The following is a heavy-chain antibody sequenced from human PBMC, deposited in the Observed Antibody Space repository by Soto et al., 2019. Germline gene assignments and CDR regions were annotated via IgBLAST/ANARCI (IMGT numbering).Heavy chain of an antibody. V-gene: IGHV3-7*01. J-gene: IGHJ4*02. CDR1: GFTFSGYW. Sequence: EVQLVESGGGLVQPGGSLRLSCAASGFTFSGYWMTWARQAPGKGLEWVAQIKDDGSEKFYVDSVKGRFTISRDNADNLLYLKMNSLRAEDTAVYFCARDGYCSGGRCYRRNDYWGQGTLVIVSS. CDR2: IKDDGSEK. CDR3: ARDGYCSGGRCYRRNDY. D-gene: IGHD2-15*01.